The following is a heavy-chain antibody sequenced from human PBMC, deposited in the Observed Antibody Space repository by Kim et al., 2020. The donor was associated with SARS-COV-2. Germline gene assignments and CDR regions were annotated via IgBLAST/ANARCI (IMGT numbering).Heavy chain of an antibody. CDR3: ARGRYSSGWPHPPRREYYFDY. D-gene: IGHD6-19*01. Sequence: SETLSLTCAVYGGSFSGYYWSWIRQPPGKGLEWIGEINHSGSTNYNPSLKSRVTISVDTSKNQFSLKLSSVTAADTALYYCARGRYSSGWPHPPRREYYFDYWGPGTLVTVSS. J-gene: IGHJ4*02. CDR2: INHSGST. V-gene: IGHV4-34*01. CDR1: GGSFSGYY.